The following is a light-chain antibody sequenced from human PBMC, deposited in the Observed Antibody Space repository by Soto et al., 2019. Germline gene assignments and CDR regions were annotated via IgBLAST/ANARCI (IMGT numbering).Light chain of an antibody. CDR3: QQYNNWPQT. CDR1: QSINNN. Sequence: EILCTQYPDNVSLSPGERATLXXXASQSINNNIAWYQLKDGQVPRLLIYGASTRATDIPARFSGSGSGTEFTLTISSLQSEDFAEYHCQQYNNWPQTFGQGTKVDI. V-gene: IGKV3-15*01. J-gene: IGKJ1*01. CDR2: GAS.